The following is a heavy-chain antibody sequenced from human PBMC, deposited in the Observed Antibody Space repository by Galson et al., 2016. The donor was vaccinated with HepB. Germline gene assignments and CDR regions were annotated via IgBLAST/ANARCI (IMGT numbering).Heavy chain of an antibody. J-gene: IGHJ4*02. CDR3: TRPVLRYFDWNPELGV. CDR1: GFTFGDYA. V-gene: IGHV3-49*04. CDR2: IRSKAYGGTT. Sequence: SLRLSCAASGFTFGDYAMSWVRQAPGKGLEWVGFIRSKAYGGTTEYAASVKGRFTISRDDSKSIAYLQMNSLKTEDTAVYYCTRPVLRYFDWNPELGVWGQGTQVTVSS. D-gene: IGHD3-9*01.